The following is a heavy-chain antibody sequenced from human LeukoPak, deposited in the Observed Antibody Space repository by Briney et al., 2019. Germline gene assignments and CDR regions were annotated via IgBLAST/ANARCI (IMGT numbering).Heavy chain of an antibody. V-gene: IGHV1-69*13. CDR3: AGGPTQYSSSWGFDY. CDR2: IIPIFGTA. CDR1: GGTFSSYA. Sequence: GASVKVSCKASGGTFSSYAISWVRQAPGQGLEWMGGIIPIFGTANYAQKFQGRVTITADESTSTAYMELSSLRSEDTAVYYCAGGPTQYSSSWGFDYWGQGTLVTVSS. D-gene: IGHD6-13*01. J-gene: IGHJ4*02.